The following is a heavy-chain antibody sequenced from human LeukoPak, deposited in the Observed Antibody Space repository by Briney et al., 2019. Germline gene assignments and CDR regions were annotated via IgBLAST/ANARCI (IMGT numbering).Heavy chain of an antibody. V-gene: IGHV3-48*03. CDR1: GFTFRTYE. J-gene: IGHJ4*02. CDR3: ARGGSYFVH. CDR2: ISTSGSTI. Sequence: PGGSLRHSCAASGFTFRTYEMTWVRQAPGKGLEWVSHISTSGSTISYADSVKGRFTISRDNAKNSLYLQMSSLRAEDTAIYYCARGGSYFVHWGQGTLVTVSS. D-gene: IGHD3-16*01.